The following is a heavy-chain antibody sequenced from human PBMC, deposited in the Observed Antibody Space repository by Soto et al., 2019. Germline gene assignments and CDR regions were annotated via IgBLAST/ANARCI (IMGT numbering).Heavy chain of an antibody. CDR3: AKDTGGRDVVVVAATGNAFDI. V-gene: IGHV3-9*01. CDR2: ISWNGGSI. J-gene: IGHJ3*02. Sequence: GGSLRLSCAASGFPFDDYAMHWVRQAPGKGLEWVSGISWNGGSIGYADSVKGRFTISRDNAKNSLYLQMNSLRAEDTALYYCAKDTGGRDVVVVAATGNAFDIWGQGTMVTVSS. CDR1: GFPFDDYA. D-gene: IGHD2-15*01.